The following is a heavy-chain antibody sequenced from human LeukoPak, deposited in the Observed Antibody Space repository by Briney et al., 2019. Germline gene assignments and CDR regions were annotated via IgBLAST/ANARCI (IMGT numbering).Heavy chain of an antibody. Sequence: GGSLRLSCAASGFTFSNYAMHWVRQAPGKGLEWVAVISYDGSNKYYADSVKGRFTISRDNSKNTLYLQMNSLRTEDTAVYYCAKNFGPGKAFYDHWGQGTLVTVSS. D-gene: IGHD3/OR15-3a*01. CDR1: GFTFSNYA. J-gene: IGHJ4*02. CDR2: ISYDGSNK. CDR3: AKNFGPGKAFYDH. V-gene: IGHV3-30-3*02.